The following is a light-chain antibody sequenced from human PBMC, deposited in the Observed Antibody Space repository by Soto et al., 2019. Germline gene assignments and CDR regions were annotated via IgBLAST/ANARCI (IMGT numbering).Light chain of an antibody. CDR1: SGSIASNY. Sequence: NFMLTQPHSVSESPGKTVTISCTRSSGSIASNYVQWYQQRPCSAPTTVIYEDNQRPSGVPDRFSGSIDSSSNSASLTISGLKTEDEADYYCQSYDSSNRNVVFGGGTKLTVL. V-gene: IGLV6-57*03. J-gene: IGLJ2*01. CDR3: QSYDSSNRNVV. CDR2: EDN.